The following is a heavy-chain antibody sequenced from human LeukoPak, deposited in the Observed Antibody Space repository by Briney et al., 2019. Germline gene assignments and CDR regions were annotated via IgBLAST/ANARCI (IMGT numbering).Heavy chain of an antibody. Sequence: SETLSLTCTVSGGSISSYYWSWIRQPPGKGLEWIGYIYYSGSTNYNPSLKSRVTISVDKSKNQFSLKLSSVTAADTAVYYCARDFEAVAGLFDYWGQGTLVTVSS. D-gene: IGHD6-19*01. J-gene: IGHJ4*02. CDR2: IYYSGST. CDR3: ARDFEAVAGLFDY. V-gene: IGHV4-59*12. CDR1: GGSISSYY.